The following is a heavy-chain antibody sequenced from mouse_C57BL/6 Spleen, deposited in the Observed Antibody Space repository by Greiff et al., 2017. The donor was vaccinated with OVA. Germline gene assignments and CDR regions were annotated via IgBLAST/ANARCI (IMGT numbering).Heavy chain of an antibody. V-gene: IGHV1-26*01. CDR2: INPNNGGT. J-gene: IGHJ1*03. CDR3: ASGIYYGNYGYFDV. Sequence: VQLQQSGPELVKPGASVKISCKASGYTFTDYYMNWVKQSHGKSLEWIGDINPNNGGTSYNQKFKGKATLTVDKSSSTAYMELRSLTSEDSAVYYCASGIYYGNYGYFDVWGTGTTVTVSS. CDR1: GYTFTDYY. D-gene: IGHD2-1*01.